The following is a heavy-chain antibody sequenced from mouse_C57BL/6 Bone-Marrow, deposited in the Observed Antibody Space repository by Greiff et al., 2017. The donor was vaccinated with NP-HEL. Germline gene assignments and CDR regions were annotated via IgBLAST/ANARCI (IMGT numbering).Heavy chain of an antibody. J-gene: IGHJ3*01. CDR2: IRNKANNHAT. CDR3: TRPIYYYGSSPFAY. V-gene: IGHV6-6*01. D-gene: IGHD1-1*01. Sequence: DVQLVESGGGLVQPGGSMKLSCAASGFTFSDAWMDWVRQSPEKGLEWVAEIRNKANNHATYYAESVKGRFTISRDDSKSSVYLQMTSLRAEDTGIYYCTRPIYYYGSSPFAYWGQGTLVTVSA. CDR1: GFTFSDAW.